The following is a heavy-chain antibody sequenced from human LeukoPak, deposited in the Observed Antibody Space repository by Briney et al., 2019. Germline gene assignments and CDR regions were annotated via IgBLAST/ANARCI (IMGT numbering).Heavy chain of an antibody. CDR2: ISSNGGST. D-gene: IGHD5-12*01. CDR3: AREGLRASFDY. CDR1: GFTFSSYA. V-gene: IGHV3-64*01. Sequence: PGGSLRLSCAASGFTFSSYAMHWVRQAPGKGLEYVSAISSNGGSTYYANSVKGRFTISRDNSKNTLYLQMGSRRAEDMAVYYCAREGLRASFDYWGQGTLVTVSS. J-gene: IGHJ4*02.